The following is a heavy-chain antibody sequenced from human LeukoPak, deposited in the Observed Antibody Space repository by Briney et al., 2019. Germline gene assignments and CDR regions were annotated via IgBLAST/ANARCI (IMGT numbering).Heavy chain of an antibody. V-gene: IGHV4-59*01. CDR2: IYYSGST. J-gene: IGHJ4*02. D-gene: IGHD3-22*01. CDR3: ARGEAYYDSSGYSYYFDY. CDR1: GGSFSSYY. Sequence: SETLSLTCTVSGGSFSSYYWSWIRQPPGKGLEWIGYIYYSGSTNYNPSLKSRVTISVDTSKNQFSLKLSSVTAADTAVYYCARGEAYYDSSGYSYYFDYWGQGTLVTVSS.